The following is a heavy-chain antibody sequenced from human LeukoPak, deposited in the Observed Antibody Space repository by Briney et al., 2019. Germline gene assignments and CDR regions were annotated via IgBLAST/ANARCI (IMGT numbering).Heavy chain of an antibody. CDR1: GGSFSGYY. Sequence: SETLSLTCAVYGGSFSGYYWSWIRQPPGKGLEWIGEINHSGSTNYNPSLKSRVTISVDTSKNQFSLKLSSVTAADTAVYYCARVDTCSGGRCYVYSYYYYMDVWGKGTTVTVSS. D-gene: IGHD2-15*01. CDR2: INHSGST. CDR3: ARVDTCSGGRCYVYSYYYYMDV. J-gene: IGHJ6*03. V-gene: IGHV4-34*01.